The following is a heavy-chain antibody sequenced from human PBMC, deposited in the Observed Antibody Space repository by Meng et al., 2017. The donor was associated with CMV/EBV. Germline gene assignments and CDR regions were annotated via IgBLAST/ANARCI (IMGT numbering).Heavy chain of an antibody. Sequence: ASVKVSCKASGYTFTSYGISWVRQAPGQGLEWMGWINAYNGNTNYAQKLQGRVTMTTDTSTSTAYMELRSLRSEDTAVYYCARDGTQRITMIVGAFDIWGQGTMVTVSS. CDR1: GYTFTSYG. J-gene: IGHJ3*02. CDR2: INAYNGNT. V-gene: IGHV1-18*01. D-gene: IGHD3-22*01. CDR3: ARDGTQRITMIVGAFDI.